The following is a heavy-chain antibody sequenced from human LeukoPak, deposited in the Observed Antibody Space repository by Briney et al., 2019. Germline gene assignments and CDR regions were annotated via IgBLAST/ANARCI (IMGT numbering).Heavy chain of an antibody. CDR3: ARYLSNAFDI. V-gene: IGHV3-7*04. D-gene: IGHD3-16*02. CDR1: GFTFSDYY. Sequence: GESLRLSCAASGFTFSDYYMSWIRQAPGKGLEWVANIKQDGSEKYYVDSVKGRFTISRDNAKKSLYLQMNSLRAEDTAVYYCARYLSNAFDIWGHGTMVTVSA. J-gene: IGHJ3*02. CDR2: IKQDGSEK.